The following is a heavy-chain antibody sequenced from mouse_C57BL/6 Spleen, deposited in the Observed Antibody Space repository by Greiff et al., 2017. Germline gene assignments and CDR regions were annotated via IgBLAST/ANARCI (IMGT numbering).Heavy chain of an antibody. CDR2: IYPGDGDT. V-gene: IGHV1-82*01. J-gene: IGHJ3*01. Sequence: VQLVESGPELVKPGASVKISCKASGYAFSSSWMNWVKQRPGQGLEWIGRIYPGDGDTNYNGKFKGKATLTADKSSSTAYMQLSSLTSEDSAVYFCARPLYDGPFAYWGQGTLVTVSA. CDR3: ARPLYDGPFAY. CDR1: GYAFSSSW. D-gene: IGHD2-3*01.